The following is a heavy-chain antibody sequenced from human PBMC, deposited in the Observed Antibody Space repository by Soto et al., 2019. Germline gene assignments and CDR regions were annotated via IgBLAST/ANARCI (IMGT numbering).Heavy chain of an antibody. D-gene: IGHD5-12*01. V-gene: IGHV4-4*07. CDR3: AREPGGYSGYEHYFDY. J-gene: IGHJ4*02. CDR2: IYTSVSN. Sequence: QVQLQESGPGLVKPSETLSLTCTVSGGSISSYYWSWIRQPAGKGLEWIGRIYTSVSNNYNPSLKSRVTMAVDTSKNQFSLKLSSVTAADTAVYYCAREPGGYSGYEHYFDYWGQGTLVTVSS. CDR1: GGSISSYY.